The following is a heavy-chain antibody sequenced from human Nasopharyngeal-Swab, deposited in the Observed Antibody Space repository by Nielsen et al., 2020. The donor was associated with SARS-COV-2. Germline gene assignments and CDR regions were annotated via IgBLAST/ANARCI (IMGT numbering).Heavy chain of an antibody. CDR3: ARDEKSSEYYFDY. J-gene: IGHJ4*02. V-gene: IGHV3-21*01. D-gene: IGHD6-6*01. Sequence: GESLKISCAASGFTFSSYSMNWVRQAPGKGLEWVSSISSSSSYIYYADSVKGRFTISRDNAKNSLYLQMNSLRAEDTAVYYCARDEKSSEYYFDYWAQGTLVTVSS. CDR2: ISSSSSYI. CDR1: GFTFSSYS.